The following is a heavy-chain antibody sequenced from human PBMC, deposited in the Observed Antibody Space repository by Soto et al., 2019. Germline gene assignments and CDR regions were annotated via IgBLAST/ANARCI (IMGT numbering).Heavy chain of an antibody. V-gene: IGHV1-2*04. CDR1: GYTFTGYY. CDR2: INPNSGGT. CDR3: ARETRQMPRLYDQTKLHHPYGMDV. Sequence: ASVKVSCKASGYTFTGYYMHWVRQAPGQGLEWMGWINPNSGGTNYAQKFQGWVTMTRDTSISTAYMELSRLRSDDTAVYYCARETRQMPRLYDQTKLHHPYGMDVWGQGTTVTVSS. J-gene: IGHJ6*02. D-gene: IGHD2-2*02.